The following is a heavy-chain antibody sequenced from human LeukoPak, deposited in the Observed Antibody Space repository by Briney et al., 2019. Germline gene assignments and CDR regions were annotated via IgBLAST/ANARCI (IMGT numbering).Heavy chain of an antibody. CDR1: GFTFDDYT. D-gene: IGHD6-13*01. Sequence: AGGSLRLSCAASGFTFDDYTMHWVRHAPGMGLEWVSLISLDGGSTYYADSVKGRFTISRDNSKNSLFLQMDSLRTEDTALYYCAKDWGVAAAGSLDSWGQGTLVTVSS. V-gene: IGHV3-43*01. CDR2: ISLDGGST. J-gene: IGHJ4*02. CDR3: AKDWGVAAAGSLDS.